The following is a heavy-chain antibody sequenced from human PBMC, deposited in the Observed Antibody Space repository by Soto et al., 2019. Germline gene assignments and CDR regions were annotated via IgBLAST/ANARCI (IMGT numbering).Heavy chain of an antibody. V-gene: IGHV3-21*01. J-gene: IGHJ3*02. Sequence: GSLRLSYAASGFTFSSYSMNWDRQAPGKGLEWVSSISSSSSYIYYADSVKGRFTISRDNAKNSLYLQMNSLRAEDTAVYYCARDTNYGGTRAFDIWGQGTMVTVSS. CDR2: ISSSSSYI. D-gene: IGHD4-17*01. CDR1: GFTFSSYS. CDR3: ARDTNYGGTRAFDI.